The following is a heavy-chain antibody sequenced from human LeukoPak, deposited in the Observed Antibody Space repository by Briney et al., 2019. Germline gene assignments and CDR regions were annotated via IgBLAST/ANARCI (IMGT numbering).Heavy chain of an antibody. V-gene: IGHV3-53*01. J-gene: IGHJ5*02. CDR1: GFTVSHDY. Sequence: PGGSLRLSCAASGFTVSHDYMAWVRQVPGRGLEWVSGVGGDDRTHYADSVRGRFTISRDNSMNTVSLHMNRLRVEDTAVYYCAKDLSWWAAADHWGQGALVTVAS. CDR2: VGGDDRT. D-gene: IGHD2-15*01. CDR3: AKDLSWWAAADH.